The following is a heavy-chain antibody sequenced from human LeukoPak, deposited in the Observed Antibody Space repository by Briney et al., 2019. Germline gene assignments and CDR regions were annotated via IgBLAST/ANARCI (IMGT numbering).Heavy chain of an antibody. CDR1: GFTFSSYW. Sequence: PGGSLRLSCAASGFTFSSYWMHWVRQAPGKGLVWVSRINDDGSGTGSADSVKGRFTISRDNAKNTFYLQMNSLRAEDTAVYYCARESYGSGSYLVDIWGQGTMVTVSS. D-gene: IGHD3-10*01. CDR2: INDDGSGT. V-gene: IGHV3-74*01. J-gene: IGHJ3*02. CDR3: ARESYGSGSYLVDI.